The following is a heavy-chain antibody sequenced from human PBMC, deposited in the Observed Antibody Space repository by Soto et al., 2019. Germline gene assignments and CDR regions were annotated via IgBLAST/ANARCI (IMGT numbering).Heavy chain of an antibody. Sequence: GASVKFSCKASGGTFSSYAISWVRQATGQGLEWMGWMNPGSGDTGYAQKFQGRVTMTRDISIATAYMELSSLRSDDTAIYYCARMATFGSLNWFDPWGQGTLVTVSS. CDR1: GGTFSSYA. CDR3: ARMATFGSLNWFDP. V-gene: IGHV1-8*02. D-gene: IGHD3-16*01. CDR2: MNPGSGDT. J-gene: IGHJ5*02.